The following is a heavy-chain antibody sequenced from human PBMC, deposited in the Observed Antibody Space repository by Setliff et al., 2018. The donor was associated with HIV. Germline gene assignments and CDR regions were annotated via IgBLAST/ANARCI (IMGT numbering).Heavy chain of an antibody. CDR1: GGSLSRTSYY. CDR3: ARDDYGDYEGYYYYYMDV. CDR2: IYFTGSA. D-gene: IGHD4-17*01. V-gene: IGHV4-39*07. J-gene: IGHJ6*03. Sequence: SETLSLTCTVSGGSLSRTSYYWGWIRQPPGKGLEWLGTIYFTGSAYYNPSLKSRVTISVDTSKNQFSLYLQMNSLRAEDTALYYCARDDYGDYEGYYYYYMDVWGKGTTVTVSS.